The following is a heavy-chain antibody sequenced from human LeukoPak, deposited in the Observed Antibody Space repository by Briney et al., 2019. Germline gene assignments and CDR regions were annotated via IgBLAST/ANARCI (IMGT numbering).Heavy chain of an antibody. CDR2: IYYSGTT. D-gene: IGHD6-19*01. CDR1: GGSISSSSYY. V-gene: IGHV4-39*01. Sequence: SETLSLTCTVSGGSISSSSYYWGWIRQPPGKVLEWIGGIYYSGTTSYNPSIKSQVTLSVDTSKNQFSLKLSSVTAADTAVYYCARRYSSGWPYFDYWGQGTLVTVSS. CDR3: ARRYSSGWPYFDY. J-gene: IGHJ4*02.